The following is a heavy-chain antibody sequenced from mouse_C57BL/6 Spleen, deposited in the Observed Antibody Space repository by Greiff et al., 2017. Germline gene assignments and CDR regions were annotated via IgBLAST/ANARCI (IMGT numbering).Heavy chain of an antibody. D-gene: IGHD2-10*02. V-gene: IGHV1-4*01. J-gene: IGHJ3*01. CDR3: ARMGYGTGFAY. CDR1: GYTFTSYT. Sequence: VQLVESGAELARPGASVKMSCKASGYTFTSYTMHWVKQRPGQGLEWIGYINPSSGYTKYNQKFKDKATLTADKSSSTAYMQLSSLTSEDSAVYYCARMGYGTGFAYWGQGTLVTGSA. CDR2: INPSSGYT.